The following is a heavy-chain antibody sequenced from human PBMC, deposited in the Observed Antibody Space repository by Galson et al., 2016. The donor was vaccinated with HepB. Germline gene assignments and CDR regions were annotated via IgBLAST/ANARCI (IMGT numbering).Heavy chain of an antibody. J-gene: IGHJ5*02. D-gene: IGHD2-15*01. CDR1: GFTFGSYG. CDR3: ARGGASCSGGSCYFWFDP. Sequence: SLRLSCAASGFTFGSYGMNWVRQAPGKGLEWVSYISSSSSTVYYADSVKGRFTISRDNAKNSLYLQMNSLRAEDTAVYYCARGGASCSGGSCYFWFDPWGQGTPVTVSS. CDR2: ISSSSSTV. V-gene: IGHV3-48*01.